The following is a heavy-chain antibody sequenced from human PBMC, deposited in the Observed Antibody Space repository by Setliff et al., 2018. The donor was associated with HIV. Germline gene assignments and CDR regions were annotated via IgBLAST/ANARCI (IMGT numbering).Heavy chain of an antibody. CDR3: ASGRYYDFWSGFDYYFDY. V-gene: IGHV4-59*11. CDR2: IFYSGST. Sequence: SETLSLTCTVSGGSITSHYWSWIRQPPGKGLEWIGYIFYSGSTNYNPSLKSRVTISINTSKNQFSLKLDSVTAADTAVYYCASGRYYDFWSGFDYYFDYWGQGTLVTVSS. CDR1: GGSITSHY. D-gene: IGHD3-3*01. J-gene: IGHJ4*02.